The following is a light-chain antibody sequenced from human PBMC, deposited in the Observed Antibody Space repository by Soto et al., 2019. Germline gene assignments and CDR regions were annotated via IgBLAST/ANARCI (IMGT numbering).Light chain of an antibody. J-gene: IGKJ1*01. CDR3: QKYDSAPWT. CDR1: QGILTY. CDR2: AAS. V-gene: IGKV1-27*01. Sequence: DMQRTQSPSSLSASVGDRVTITCRASQGILTYLAWYQPKPGQVPELLIQAASTLQPGVPSRFSGSGSGTEFTLPINSLQPEDGPTYDGQKYDSAPWTFGQGPKVDIK.